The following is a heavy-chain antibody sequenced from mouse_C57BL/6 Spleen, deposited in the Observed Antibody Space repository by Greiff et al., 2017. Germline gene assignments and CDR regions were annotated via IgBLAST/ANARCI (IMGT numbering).Heavy chain of an antibody. CDR1: GFTFSSYA. V-gene: IGHV5-4*03. Sequence: EVKVVESGGGLVKPGGSLKLSCAASGFTFSSYAMSWVRQTPEKRLEWVATISDGGSYTYYPDNVKGRFTISRDNAKNNLYLQMSHLKSEDTAMYYCARGDYGSSPYYAMDYWGQGTSVTVSS. D-gene: IGHD1-1*01. J-gene: IGHJ4*01. CDR2: ISDGGSYT. CDR3: ARGDYGSSPYYAMDY.